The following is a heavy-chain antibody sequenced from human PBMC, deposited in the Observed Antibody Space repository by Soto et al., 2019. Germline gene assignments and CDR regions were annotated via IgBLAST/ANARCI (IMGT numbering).Heavy chain of an antibody. Sequence: GGSLRLSCAASGFTFSSYGMHWVRQAPGKGLEWVAVISYDGSNKYYADSVKGRFTISRDNSKNTLYLQMNSLRAEDTAVYYCAKVRGVYSSRYYFDYWGQGTLVTVSS. CDR3: AKVRGVYSSRYYFDY. D-gene: IGHD6-13*01. J-gene: IGHJ4*02. V-gene: IGHV3-30*18. CDR2: ISYDGSNK. CDR1: GFTFSSYG.